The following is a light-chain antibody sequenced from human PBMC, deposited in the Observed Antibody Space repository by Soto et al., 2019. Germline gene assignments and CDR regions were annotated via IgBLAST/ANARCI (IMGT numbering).Light chain of an antibody. CDR1: QSVSSSY. J-gene: IGKJ2*01. V-gene: IGKV3-20*01. Sequence: EIVLTQSPGTLSLSPGERATLSCRASQSVSSSYLAWYQQKPGQAPSLLIYSASSRATGTPDRFSGSGSGTDFTLTISRLEPEDFAVYYCQQYGSSPYTFGQGTQLEIK. CDR3: QQYGSSPYT. CDR2: SAS.